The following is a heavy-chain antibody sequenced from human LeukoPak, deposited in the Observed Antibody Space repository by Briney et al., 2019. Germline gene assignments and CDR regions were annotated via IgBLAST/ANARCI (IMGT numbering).Heavy chain of an antibody. D-gene: IGHD5-18*01. CDR2: IRPYNGNT. CDR3: ARGRAAMVEYYYYMDV. Sequence: ASVKLSCKSAGYSFTSYGISWVRQAPGQGLEWMGWIRPYNGNTNYAQKFQGRVTITADESTSTAYMELSSLRSEDTAVYYCARGRAAMVEYYYYMDVWGKGTTVTISS. CDR1: GYSFTSYG. V-gene: IGHV1-18*01. J-gene: IGHJ6*03.